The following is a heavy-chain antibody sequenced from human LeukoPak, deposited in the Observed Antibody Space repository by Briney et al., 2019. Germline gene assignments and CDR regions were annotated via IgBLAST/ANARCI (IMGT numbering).Heavy chain of an antibody. CDR1: GLTFSSYA. J-gene: IGHJ6*02. D-gene: IGHD1-26*01. CDR3: ARDRGSREDGMDV. Sequence: PGGSLRLSCAASGLTFSSYAMSWVRQAPGKGLEWVAVIWYDGNNKYYADFVKGRFTISRDNSKNTLYLQLNSLRAEDTAVYNCARDRGSREDGMDVWGQGTTVTVSS. CDR2: IWYDGNNK. V-gene: IGHV3-33*08.